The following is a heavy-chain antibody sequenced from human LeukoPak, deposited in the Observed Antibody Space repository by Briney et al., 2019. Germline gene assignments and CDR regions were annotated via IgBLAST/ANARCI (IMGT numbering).Heavy chain of an antibody. Sequence: SQTLSLTCAISGDSVSINSAAWNWVRQSPSRGLEWLGRTYYRSKWYNDYAVSVKSRITINPDTSKNQLSLQLNSVTPEDTAVYYCAHHLVRITPLDVWGQGTTVTVSS. J-gene: IGHJ6*02. D-gene: IGHD3-16*01. V-gene: IGHV6-1*01. CDR1: GDSVSINSAA. CDR2: TYYRSKWYN. CDR3: AHHLVRITPLDV.